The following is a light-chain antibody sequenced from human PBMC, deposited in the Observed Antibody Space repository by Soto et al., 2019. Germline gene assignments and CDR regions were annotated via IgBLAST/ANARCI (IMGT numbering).Light chain of an antibody. Sequence: DIQMTRSPSSLSASVVDIVTITCRASQGIRNDLGGYQQPPGKEPQRLIHAASSLQSGVPSRFSGSGSGTEFTLTISSLQPEDFATYYCLQHNSYPWTFGQGTKVDI. CDR1: QGIRND. J-gene: IGKJ1*01. V-gene: IGKV1-17*01. CDR2: AAS. CDR3: LQHNSYPWT.